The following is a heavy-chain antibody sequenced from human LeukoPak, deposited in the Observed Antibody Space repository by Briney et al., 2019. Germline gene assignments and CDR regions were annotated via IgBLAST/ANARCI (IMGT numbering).Heavy chain of an antibody. CDR1: GGSLSGYY. V-gene: IGHV4-34*01. CDR2: IKHSGSP. CDR3: ARATGYSDGIRTIDFDY. Sequence: PSETLSLTCAVHGGSLSGYYWCWIPPPPRKGLGWIGEIKHSGSPNYNPSRKTRVTISVDTCKNQYSLKLRSVTGADTAVYYCARATGYSDGIRTIDFDYWGKGTLVTVSS. D-gene: IGHD5-18*01. J-gene: IGHJ4*02.